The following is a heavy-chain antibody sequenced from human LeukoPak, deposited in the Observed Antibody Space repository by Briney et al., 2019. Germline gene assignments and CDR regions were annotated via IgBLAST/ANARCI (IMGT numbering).Heavy chain of an antibody. CDR3: AYDFWSGYIFDY. V-gene: IGHV1-69*04. J-gene: IGHJ4*02. Sequence: GASVKVSCKAPGGTFSSYAISWVRQAPGQGLEWMGRIIPILGIANYAQKFQGRVTITADKSTSTAYMELSSLRSEDTAVYYCAYDFWSGYIFDYWGQGTLVTVSS. D-gene: IGHD3-3*01. CDR1: GGTFSSYA. CDR2: IIPILGIA.